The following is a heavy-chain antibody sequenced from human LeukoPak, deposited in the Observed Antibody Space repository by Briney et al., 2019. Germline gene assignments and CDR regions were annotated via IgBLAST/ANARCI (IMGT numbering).Heavy chain of an antibody. CDR2: ISGSGGST. D-gene: IGHD3-10*01. V-gene: IGHV3-23*01. CDR3: AKDLGYGSGRNDAFDI. J-gene: IGHJ3*02. CDR1: GFTFSSYG. Sequence: GGSLRLSCAASGFTFSSYGMHWVRQAPGKGLEWVSAISGSGGSTYYADSVKGRFTISRDNSKNTLYLQMNSLRAEDTAVYYCAKDLGYGSGRNDAFDIWGQGTMVTVSS.